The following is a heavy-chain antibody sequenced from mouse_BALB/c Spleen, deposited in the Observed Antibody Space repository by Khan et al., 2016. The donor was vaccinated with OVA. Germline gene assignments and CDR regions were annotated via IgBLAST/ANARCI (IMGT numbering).Heavy chain of an antibody. CDR2: IYPGDGDT. Sequence: QVQLQQSGAELARPGASVKLSCKASGYTFTRYWMLWVKQRPGQGLEWIGVIYPGDGDTRYTQKFKGKATLTADKSSSTAYMQLSSLASDDSAVYYCASHDGHYFDYWGQGTTLTVSS. CDR3: ASHDGHYFDY. V-gene: IGHV1-87*01. CDR1: GYTFTRYW. D-gene: IGHD2-3*01. J-gene: IGHJ2*01.